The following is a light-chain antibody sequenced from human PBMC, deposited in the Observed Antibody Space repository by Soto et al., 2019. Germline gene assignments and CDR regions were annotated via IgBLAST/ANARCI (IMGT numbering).Light chain of an antibody. J-gene: IGLJ2*01. CDR3: SSYTSISTLV. V-gene: IGLV2-14*01. Sequence: QSALTQPASVSGSPGQSITVSCTGTSRDVGGYNYVSWYQQHPGKAPKLMIYEVSNRPSGVSDRFSGSKSDNTASLTISGLQAEDEAAYYCSSYTSISTLVFGGGTQLTVL. CDR2: EVS. CDR1: SRDVGGYNY.